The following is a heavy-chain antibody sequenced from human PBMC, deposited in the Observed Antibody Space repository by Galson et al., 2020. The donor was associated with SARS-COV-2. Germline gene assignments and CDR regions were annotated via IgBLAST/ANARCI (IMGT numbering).Heavy chain of an antibody. V-gene: IGHV4-34*01. Sequence: SETLSLTCAVYGGSFSGYYWSWIRQPPGKGLEWIGEINHSGSTNYNPSLKSRVTISVDTSKNQFSLKLSSVTAADTAVYYCARERTSRYYYYYMDVWGKGTTVTVSS. CDR3: ARERTSRYYYYYMDV. J-gene: IGHJ6*03. CDR1: GGSFSGYY. CDR2: INHSGST.